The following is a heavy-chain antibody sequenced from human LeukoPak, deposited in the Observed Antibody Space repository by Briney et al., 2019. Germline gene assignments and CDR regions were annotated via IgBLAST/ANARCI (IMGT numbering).Heavy chain of an antibody. V-gene: IGHV3-30*01. CDR3: ASETGRPWYYFDY. CDR1: GFTFSSYA. CDR2: ISYDGSNK. J-gene: IGHJ4*02. D-gene: IGHD7-27*01. Sequence: GGFLRLSCAASGFTFSSYAMHWVRQAPGKGLEWVAVISYDGSNKYYADSVKGRFTISRDNSKNTLYLQMNSLRAEGTAVYYCASETGRPWYYFDYWGQGTLVTVSS.